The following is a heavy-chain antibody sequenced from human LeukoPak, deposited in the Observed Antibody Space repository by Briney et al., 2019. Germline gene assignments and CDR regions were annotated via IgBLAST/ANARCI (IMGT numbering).Heavy chain of an antibody. J-gene: IGHJ5*02. D-gene: IGHD1-26*01. CDR1: GGSISSSSYY. Sequence: SETLSLTCTVSGGSISSSSYYWGWIRQPPGKGLEWVGSTYYSGSTYYNPSLKSRVTISVDTSKNQFSLKLSSVTAADTAVYYCARGATPYNWFDPWGQGTLVTVSS. CDR2: TYYSGST. V-gene: IGHV4-39*07. CDR3: ARGATPYNWFDP.